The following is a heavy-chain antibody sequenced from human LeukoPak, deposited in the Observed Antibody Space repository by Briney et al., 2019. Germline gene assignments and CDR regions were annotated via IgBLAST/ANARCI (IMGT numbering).Heavy chain of an antibody. D-gene: IGHD2-15*01. J-gene: IGHJ4*02. V-gene: IGHV3-15*07. CDR1: GFTLSNVW. Sequence: GGSLRLSCAASGFTLSNVWMNWVRQAPGKGLEWVGRIRSKGDGGTTDFATFIEGRFTISRDDSKNTLYLQMNRLTSEDTAVYYCTQGSAQYFDYWGQGTLVTVSS. CDR3: TQGSAQYFDY. CDR2: IRSKGDGGTT.